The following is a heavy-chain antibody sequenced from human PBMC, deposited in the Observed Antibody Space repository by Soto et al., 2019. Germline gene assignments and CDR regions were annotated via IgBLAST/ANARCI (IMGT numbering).Heavy chain of an antibody. V-gene: IGHV5-10-1*03. Sequence: EVQLVQSGAEVKKPGESLRISCKGSGYSFTSYWISWVRQMPGKGLEWMGRIDPSDSYTNYSPSFQCHVTISADKSISNAYLQWSSLKASDTAMYYCARHQIAVDGTTPFPFNYWGQGTLVTVSS. D-gene: IGHD6-19*01. CDR3: ARHQIAVDGTTPFPFNY. CDR1: GYSFTSYW. CDR2: IDPSDSYT. J-gene: IGHJ4*02.